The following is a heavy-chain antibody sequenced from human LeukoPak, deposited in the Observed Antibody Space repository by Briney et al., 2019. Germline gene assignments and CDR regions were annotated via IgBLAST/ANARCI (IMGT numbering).Heavy chain of an antibody. CDR1: GGTFSSYA. CDR2: IIPIFGTA. V-gene: IGHV1-69*13. J-gene: IGHJ5*02. Sequence: GASVKVSCKASGGTFSSYAISWVRQAPGQGLEWMGGIIPIFGTANYAQKFQGRVTITADESTSTAYMELSSLRSEDTAVYYCARATVYYDFWSGYYSWFDPWGQGTLVTVSS. CDR3: ARATVYYDFWSGYYSWFDP. D-gene: IGHD3-3*01.